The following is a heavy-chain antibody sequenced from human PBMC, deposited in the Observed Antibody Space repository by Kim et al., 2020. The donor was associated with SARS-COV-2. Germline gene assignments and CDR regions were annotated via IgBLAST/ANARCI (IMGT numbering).Heavy chain of an antibody. CDR1: GFTFDDYA. V-gene: IGHV3-9*01. D-gene: IGHD4-17*01. CDR3: AKDSHDYGGWFDP. CDR2: ISWNSGSI. J-gene: IGHJ5*02. Sequence: GGSLRLSCAASGFTFDDYAMHWVRQAPGKGLEWVSGISWNSGSIGYADSVKGRFTISRDNAKNSLYLQMNSLRAEDTALYYCAKDSHDYGGWFDPWGQGTLVTVSS.